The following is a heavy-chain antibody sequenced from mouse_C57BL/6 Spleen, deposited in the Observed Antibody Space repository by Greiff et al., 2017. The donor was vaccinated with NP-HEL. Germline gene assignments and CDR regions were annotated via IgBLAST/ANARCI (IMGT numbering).Heavy chain of an antibody. CDR3: ARGRMYAMDY. V-gene: IGHV1-59*01. J-gene: IGHJ4*01. CDR1: GYTFTSYW. Sequence: QVQLQQPGAELVRPGTSVKLSCKASGYTFTSYWMHWVKQRPGQGLEWIGVIDPSDSYTNYNQKFKGKATLTVDTSSSTAYMQLSSLTSEDSAVYCCARGRMYAMDYWGQGTSVTVSS. CDR2: IDPSDSYT.